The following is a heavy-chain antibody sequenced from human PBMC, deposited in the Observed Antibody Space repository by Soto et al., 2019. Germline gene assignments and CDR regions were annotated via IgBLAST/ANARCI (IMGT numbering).Heavy chain of an antibody. CDR1: GFTFSNYN. V-gene: IGHV3-48*02. Sequence: GGSLRLSCSASGFTFSNYNMNWVRQAPGKGLEWVSYISTGGSTIYYADSVKGRFTISRDNAKNSLYLQMHSLRDEDTAVYYCAGYWNDESHYGMDVWGQGTTVTVPS. D-gene: IGHD1-1*01. CDR2: ISTGGSTI. J-gene: IGHJ6*02. CDR3: AGYWNDESHYGMDV.